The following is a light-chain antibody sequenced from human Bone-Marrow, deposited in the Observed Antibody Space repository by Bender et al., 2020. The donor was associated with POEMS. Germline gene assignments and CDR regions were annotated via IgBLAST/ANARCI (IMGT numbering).Light chain of an antibody. J-gene: IGLJ3*02. CDR1: SSDVGGYNY. V-gene: IGLV2-14*03. CDR2: DVT. Sequence: QSALTQPPSASGSPGQSVTISCTGTSSDVGGYNYVSWYQHHPGKAPRLIIYDVTSRPSGVSHRFSGSKSGNTASLTIAGLQAEDEADYYCASYTTDNTWIFGGGTKLTVL. CDR3: ASYTTDNTWI.